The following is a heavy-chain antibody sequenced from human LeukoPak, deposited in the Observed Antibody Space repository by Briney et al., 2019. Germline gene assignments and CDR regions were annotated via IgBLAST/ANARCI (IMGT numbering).Heavy chain of an antibody. V-gene: IGHV1-2*02. CDR2: INPNSGGT. D-gene: IGHD3-22*01. CDR1: GYTFTGYY. J-gene: IGHJ3*02. Sequence: GASVKVSCKASGYTFTGYYMHWVRQAPGQGLEWMGWINPNSGGTNYAQKFQGRVTMTRDTSISTAYMELSSLRSEDTAVYYCARELPDYYYDSSAYHAFDIWGQGTMVTVSS. CDR3: ARELPDYYYDSSAYHAFDI.